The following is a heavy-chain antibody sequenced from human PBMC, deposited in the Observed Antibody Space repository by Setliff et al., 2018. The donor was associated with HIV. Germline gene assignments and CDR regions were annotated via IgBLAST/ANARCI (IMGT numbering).Heavy chain of an antibody. D-gene: IGHD1-1*01. CDR2: ITSDGSNE. Sequence: GSLRLSCAASGFTFSSYAMHWVRQVPGKGLEWVAAITSDGSNEYYRDSVKGRFTISRDNSKKMLYLQMNILRPEDTGVYYCARDLDAGTTKIFDYWGQGTLVTVSS. CDR3: ARDLDAGTTKIFDY. J-gene: IGHJ4*02. CDR1: GFTFSSYA. V-gene: IGHV3-30*04.